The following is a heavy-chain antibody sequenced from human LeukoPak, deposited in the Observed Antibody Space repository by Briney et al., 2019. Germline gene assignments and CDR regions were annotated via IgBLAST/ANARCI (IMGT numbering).Heavy chain of an antibody. Sequence: ASETLSLTCTVSGGSISSYYWSWIRQPAGKGLEWIGRIYTSGSTNYNPSLKSRVTISVDTSKNQFSLKLSSVTAADTAVYYCARGERYFDWFRGGGMDVWGQGTTVTVSS. D-gene: IGHD3-9*01. CDR3: ARGERYFDWFRGGGMDV. CDR1: GGSISSYY. CDR2: IYTSGST. J-gene: IGHJ6*02. V-gene: IGHV4-4*07.